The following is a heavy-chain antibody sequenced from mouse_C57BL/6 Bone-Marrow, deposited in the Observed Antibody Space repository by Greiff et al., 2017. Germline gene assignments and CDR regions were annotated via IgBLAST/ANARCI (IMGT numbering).Heavy chain of an antibody. CDR2: INPYNGGT. D-gene: IGHD4-1*01. Sequence: VQLQQSGPVLVKPGASVKMSCKASGYTFTDYYMNWVKQSHGKSLEWIGVINPYNGGTSYNQKFKGTATLTVDKSSSTAYMELNSLTSEDYAVYYCARRGTGPFAYGGQGTLVTVSA. J-gene: IGHJ3*01. V-gene: IGHV1-19*01. CDR1: GYTFTDYY. CDR3: ARRGTGPFAY.